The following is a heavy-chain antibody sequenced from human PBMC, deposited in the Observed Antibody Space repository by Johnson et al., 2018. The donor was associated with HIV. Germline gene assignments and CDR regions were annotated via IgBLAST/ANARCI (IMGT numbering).Heavy chain of an antibody. V-gene: IGHV3-20*04. CDR3: AKEGYSSGYDAVDI. CDR1: GFMFDDYA. J-gene: IGHJ3*02. CDR2: IDWTGANA. D-gene: IGHD6-19*01. Sequence: VQLVESGGGVERPGESLRLSCVGSGFMFDDYAMSWVRQVPGKGLEWVSGIDWTGANAGYADSVKGRFTISRDNAKNSLYLQMNSLRAEDTAVYYCAKEGYSSGYDAVDIWGQGTMVTVSS.